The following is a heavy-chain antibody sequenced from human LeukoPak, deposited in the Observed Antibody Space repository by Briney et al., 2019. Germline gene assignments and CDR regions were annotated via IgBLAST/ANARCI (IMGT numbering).Heavy chain of an antibody. V-gene: IGHV4-4*02. CDR2: IYHSGST. J-gene: IGHJ4*02. CDR3: AALVGGSGWYGSDY. D-gene: IGHD6-19*01. CDR1: GGSISSSNW. Sequence: ASGTLSLTCAVSGGSISSSNWWSWVRQPPGKGLEWIGEIYHSGSTNYNPSLKSRVTISVDTSKNQFSLKLSSVTAADTAVYYCAALVGGSGWYGSDYWGQGTLVTVSS.